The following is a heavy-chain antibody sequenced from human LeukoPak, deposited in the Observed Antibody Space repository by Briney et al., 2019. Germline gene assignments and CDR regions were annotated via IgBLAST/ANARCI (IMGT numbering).Heavy chain of an antibody. Sequence: SETLSLTCAVYGGSFSGYYWSWIRQPPGKGLEWIGEINHSGSTNYNPSLKSRVTISVDTSKNQFSLKLSSGTAADTAVYYCARGSGPKIYWGQGTLVTVSS. D-gene: IGHD1-26*01. CDR1: GGSFSGYY. V-gene: IGHV4-34*01. J-gene: IGHJ4*02. CDR3: ARGSGPKIY. CDR2: INHSGST.